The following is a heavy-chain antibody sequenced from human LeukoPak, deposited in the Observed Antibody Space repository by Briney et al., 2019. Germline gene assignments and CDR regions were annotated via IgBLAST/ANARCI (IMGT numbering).Heavy chain of an antibody. D-gene: IGHD1-1*01. CDR2: ISWNSGSL. CDR1: GFTFDDYA. J-gene: IGHJ4*02. V-gene: IGHV3-9*01. Sequence: GGSLRLSCATSGFTFDDYAMHWVRQVPGKGLEWVSGISWNSGSLDYADSVKGRFTISRDKAKNSLFLQMNSLRAEDTALYYCAKGLYGATTGMNYFDYWGQGTLVTVSS. CDR3: AKGLYGATTGMNYFDY.